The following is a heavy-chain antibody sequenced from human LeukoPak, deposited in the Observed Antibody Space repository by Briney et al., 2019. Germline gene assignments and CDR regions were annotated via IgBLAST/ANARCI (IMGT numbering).Heavy chain of an antibody. CDR1: GGTFSSYA. Sequence: ASVKVSCKASGGTFSSYAISWVRQAPGRGLEWMGGIIPIFGTANYAQKFQGRVTITTDESTSTAYMELSSLRSEDTAVYYCAGRQLSYCSSTSCYFDYWGQGTLVTVSS. J-gene: IGHJ4*02. V-gene: IGHV1-69*05. CDR3: AGRQLSYCSSTSCYFDY. D-gene: IGHD2-2*01. CDR2: IIPIFGTA.